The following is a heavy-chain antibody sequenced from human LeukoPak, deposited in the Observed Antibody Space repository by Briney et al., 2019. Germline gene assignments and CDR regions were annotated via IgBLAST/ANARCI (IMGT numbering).Heavy chain of an antibody. Sequence: TSETLSLICTVSGGSISSYYWSWIRQPPGKGLEWIGYIYYSGSTNYNPSLKSRVTISVDTSKNQFSLKLSSVTAADTAVYYCARDVAAAGTHFDYWGQGTLVSVSS. D-gene: IGHD6-13*01. V-gene: IGHV4-59*01. CDR1: GGSISSYY. CDR3: ARDVAAAGTHFDY. CDR2: IYYSGST. J-gene: IGHJ4*02.